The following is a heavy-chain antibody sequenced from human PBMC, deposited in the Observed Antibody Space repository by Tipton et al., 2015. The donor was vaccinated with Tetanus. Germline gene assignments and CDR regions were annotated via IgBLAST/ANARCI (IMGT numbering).Heavy chain of an antibody. V-gene: IGHV3-30-3*01. D-gene: IGHD6-13*01. J-gene: IGHJ4*02. CDR2: ISYDGSNK. Sequence: SLRLSCAASGFTFSGYAMHWVRQAPGKGLEWVAVISYDGSNKYYADSVKGRFTISRDNSKNTLYLQMNGLRAEDTAVYFCARAPKQQLGGYFDYWGQGTLVTVSS. CDR3: ARAPKQQLGGYFDY. CDR1: GFTFSGYA.